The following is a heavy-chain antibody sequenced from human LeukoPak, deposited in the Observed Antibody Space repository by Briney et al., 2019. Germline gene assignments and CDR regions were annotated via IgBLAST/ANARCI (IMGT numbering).Heavy chain of an antibody. CDR3: ARDIVVVPAAILYYYGMDV. CDR2: ISYDGSNK. CDR1: GFTFSSYA. Sequence: GGSLRPSCAASGFTFSSYAMHWVRQAPGKGLEWVAVISYDGSNKYYADSVKGRFTISRDNSKNTLYLQMNSLRAEDTAVYYCARDIVVVPAAILYYYGMDVWGKGTTVTVSS. D-gene: IGHD2-2*01. V-gene: IGHV3-30*04. J-gene: IGHJ6*04.